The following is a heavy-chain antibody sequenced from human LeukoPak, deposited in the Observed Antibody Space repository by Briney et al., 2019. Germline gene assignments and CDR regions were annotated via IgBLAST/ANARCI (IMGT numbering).Heavy chain of an antibody. CDR1: GLTFSDYW. Sequence: GGSLRLSCATSGLTFSDYWMSWVRQAPGKRLEWVANIKQNGIEKYHVDFVKGRFTISRDNAKNSLDLQMTSLRVEDTAMYYCARACNKSGCPYYFDSWGQGTLVTVSS. V-gene: IGHV3-7*03. J-gene: IGHJ4*02. CDR3: ARACNKSGCPYYFDS. CDR2: IKQNGIEK. D-gene: IGHD2/OR15-2a*01.